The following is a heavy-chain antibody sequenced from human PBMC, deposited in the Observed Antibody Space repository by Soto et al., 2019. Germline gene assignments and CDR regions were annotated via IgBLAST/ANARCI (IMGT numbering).Heavy chain of an antibody. Sequence: QLQLQESGPGLVKPSETLSLTCTVSRGSISSGTNYWAWIRQPPGKGLEWIANIYYSGSTFYNPSLKSRVTISLDTSTNQFSLKLRSVTAAETAVYYCARHEAGWYFDSWGQGTLVTVSS. CDR3: ARHEAGWYFDS. J-gene: IGHJ4*02. CDR2: IYYSGST. CDR1: RGSISSGTNY. V-gene: IGHV4-39*01. D-gene: IGHD6-25*01.